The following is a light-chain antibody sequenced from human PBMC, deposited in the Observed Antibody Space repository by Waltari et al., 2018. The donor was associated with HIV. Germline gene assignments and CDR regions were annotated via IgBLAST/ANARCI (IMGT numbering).Light chain of an antibody. CDR2: AAS. V-gene: IGKV1-39*01. CDR3: QQSYSTPWT. CDR1: QSISSY. J-gene: IGKJ1*01. Sequence: DIQMTQYPSSLSASVGDRVTMTCRASQSISSYLNWYQQKPGKAPKLLIYAASSLQSGVPSRFSGSGSGTDFTLTISSLQPEDFATYYCQQSYSTPWTFGQGTKVEIK.